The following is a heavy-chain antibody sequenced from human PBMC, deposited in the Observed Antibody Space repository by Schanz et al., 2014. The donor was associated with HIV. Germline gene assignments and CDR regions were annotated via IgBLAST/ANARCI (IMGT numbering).Heavy chain of an antibody. J-gene: IGHJ4*02. CDR2: ISGYTGNT. V-gene: IGHV1-18*01. CDR3: ARDSRTYYDSGTYYTAFDY. D-gene: IGHD3-10*01. Sequence: QMQLVQSGAEVKKPGASVKVSCKASGYTFNSYGISWVRQAPGQGLEWMGWISGYTGNTKYSQNFQGRVTMTTDTSTNTAYMELRSLRSDDTAVYYCARDSRTYYDSGTYYTAFDYWGQGTLVTVSS. CDR1: GYTFNSYG.